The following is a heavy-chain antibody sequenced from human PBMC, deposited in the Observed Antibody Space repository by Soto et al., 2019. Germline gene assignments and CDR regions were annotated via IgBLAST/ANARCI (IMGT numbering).Heavy chain of an antibody. V-gene: IGHV4-59*01. CDR2: IYNNGST. Sequence: PSETLSLTCTVAGGYISSYDWSWIRQPPGKGLEWIGYIYNNGSTNYNPSLKSRVTMSVDTSKNQFSLKLSSVTAADTAVYYCARGGTVTDYWGQGTLVTVSS. CDR3: ARGGTVTDY. CDR1: GGYISSYD. D-gene: IGHD4-17*01. J-gene: IGHJ4*02.